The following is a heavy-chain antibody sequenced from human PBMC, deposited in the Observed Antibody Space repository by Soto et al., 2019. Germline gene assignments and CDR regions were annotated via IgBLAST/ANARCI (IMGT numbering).Heavy chain of an antibody. CDR1: GFTFSSFH. CDR3: ARVVVVVPPGYYYAMDV. D-gene: IGHD3-22*01. Sequence: PGGSLRLSCAASGFTFSSFHMNWVRQAPGRGLEWVAYITSSSDTIYYSDSVKGRFTISRDNGKNSLFLQMNSLRDEDTAVYYCARVVVVVPPGYYYAMDVWGQGTTVTVYS. J-gene: IGHJ6*02. V-gene: IGHV3-48*02. CDR2: ITSSSDTI.